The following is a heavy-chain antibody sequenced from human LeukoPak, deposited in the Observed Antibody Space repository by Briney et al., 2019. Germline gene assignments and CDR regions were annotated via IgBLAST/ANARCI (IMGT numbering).Heavy chain of an antibody. V-gene: IGHV3-72*01. CDR2: TKNRANSYTT. CDR1: GFTFSSHG. CDR3: VAAIVSPSNY. Sequence: GGSLRLSCAASGFTFSSHGMNWVRQAPGKGLEWVGRTKNRANSYTTEYAASVNGRFTISRDDSENSLRLQMNSLKTEDTAIYYCVAAIVSPSNYWGQGTLVTVSS. J-gene: IGHJ4*02. D-gene: IGHD5-18*01.